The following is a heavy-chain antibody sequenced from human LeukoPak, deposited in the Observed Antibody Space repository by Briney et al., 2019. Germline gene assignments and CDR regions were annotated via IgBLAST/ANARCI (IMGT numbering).Heavy chain of an antibody. CDR3: ARALILTGYYPETGWFDP. Sequence: KTSETLSLTCTVSGGSISSYYWSWIRQPPGKGLEWIGYIYYSGSTNYNPSLKSRVTISVDTSKNQFSLKLSSVTAADTAVYYCARALILTGYYPETGWFDPWGQGTLVTVSS. V-gene: IGHV4-59*01. D-gene: IGHD3-9*01. CDR1: GGSISSYY. J-gene: IGHJ5*02. CDR2: IYYSGST.